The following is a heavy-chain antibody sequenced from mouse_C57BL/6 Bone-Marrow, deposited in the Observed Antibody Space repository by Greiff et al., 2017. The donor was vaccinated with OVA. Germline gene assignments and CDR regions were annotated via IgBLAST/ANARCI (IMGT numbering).Heavy chain of an antibody. Sequence: VRLQQSGPELLRPGAPVRLSCTAPGFTIKADYMHGLRRSLEQGLEWIGWIDPENGDTEYASKFQGKATITADTSSNTAYLQLSSLTSEDTAVYYCTTPYDGYWYFDVWGTGTTVTVSS. CDR2: IDPENGDT. J-gene: IGHJ1*03. CDR1: GFTIKADY. CDR3: TTPYDGYWYFDV. V-gene: IGHV14-4*01. D-gene: IGHD2-3*01.